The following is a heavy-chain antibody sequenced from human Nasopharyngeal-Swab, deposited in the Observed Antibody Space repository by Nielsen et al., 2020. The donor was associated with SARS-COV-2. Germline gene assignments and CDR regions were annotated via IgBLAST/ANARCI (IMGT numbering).Heavy chain of an antibody. CDR2: INHTGTT. J-gene: IGHJ6*03. CDR1: GESFSDYY. D-gene: IGHD3-22*01. V-gene: IGHV4-34*01. CDR3: ALVVPPEHYSYYMDV. Sequence: SETLSLTCAVYGESFSDYYWSWIRQSPGKGLEWIGEINHTGTTNYNPSLKSRVTISADTSKNQLSLKLSSVPAADTAVYYCALVVPPEHYSYYMDVWGKGTTVTVSS.